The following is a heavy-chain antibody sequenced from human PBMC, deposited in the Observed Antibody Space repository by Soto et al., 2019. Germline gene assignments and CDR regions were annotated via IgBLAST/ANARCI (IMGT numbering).Heavy chain of an antibody. Sequence: QVQLVQSGAEVKKPGASVKVSCKTSGYTFSDYRMHWVRQAPGQGREWMGWVSPISGDTNYAQEFQGRVTMTSDPSIKTVYMELNSLTSDDTAMFYCARENWHFDYWGQGTLITVSS. CDR3: ARENWHFDY. CDR1: GYTFSDYR. J-gene: IGHJ4*02. CDR2: VSPISGDT. V-gene: IGHV1-2*02.